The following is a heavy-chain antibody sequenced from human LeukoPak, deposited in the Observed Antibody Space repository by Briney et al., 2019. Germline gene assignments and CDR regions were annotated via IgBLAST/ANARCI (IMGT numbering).Heavy chain of an antibody. CDR2: ISSSGSTI. D-gene: IGHD5-24*01. CDR1: GFTFSSYE. J-gene: IGHJ6*04. CDR3: ANLWGGGYKSDGMDV. Sequence: GGSLRLSCAASGFTFSSYEMNWVRQAPGKGLKWVSYISSSGSTIYYADSVKGRFTISRDNAKNSLYLQMNSLRAEDTAVYYCANLWGGGYKSDGMDVWGKGTTVTVSS. V-gene: IGHV3-48*03.